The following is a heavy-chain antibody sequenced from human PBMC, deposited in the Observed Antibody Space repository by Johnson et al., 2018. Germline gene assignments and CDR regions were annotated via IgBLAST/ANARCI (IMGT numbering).Heavy chain of an antibody. J-gene: IGHJ3*02. Sequence: QVQLVESGGGVVQPGRSLRLSCAASGFTFSSYGMHWVRQAPGKGLAWVAVIAYDGSNKYYAYSVKGRFTSSRDNSKNTLYLQMNSVRAEDTAVYYCATPRLLRNFPAAFDIWGQGTMVTVSS. CDR1: GFTFSSYG. CDR3: ATPRLLRNFPAAFDI. D-gene: IGHD1-7*01. V-gene: IGHV3-30*03. CDR2: IAYDGSNK.